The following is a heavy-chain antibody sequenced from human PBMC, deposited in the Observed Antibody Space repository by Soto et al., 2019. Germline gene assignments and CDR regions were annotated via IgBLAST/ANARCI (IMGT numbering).Heavy chain of an antibody. CDR3: ARTARAPDF. Sequence: SETLSLTFAVYGGSFSVYYWRWFLQPPGQGLASLGYIYNTGVTKSNPYLRGRLSISIDTAKNKFSLKLRYVTYEDTAIYHCARTARAPDFWGPGILVTVSS. CDR1: GGSFSVYY. V-gene: IGHV4-59*01. J-gene: IGHJ4*02. CDR2: IYNTGVT. D-gene: IGHD2-21*02.